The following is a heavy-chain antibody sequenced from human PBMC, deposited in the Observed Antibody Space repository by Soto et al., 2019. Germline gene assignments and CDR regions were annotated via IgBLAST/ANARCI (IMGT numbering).Heavy chain of an antibody. CDR1: GFTFSDYY. D-gene: IGHD3-9*01. CDR3: ARLLGCYDFLTDLYRGWFDP. J-gene: IGHJ5*02. CDR2: ISGSGSNT. V-gene: IGHV3-11*06. Sequence: QMQLVESGGGLVKPGGSLRLSCAASGFTFSDYYMTWIRQAPGKGLEWVAYISGSGSNTNYADSVKGRFTISRDKANHSLYLQMNSLRVEDTAVYYCARLLGCYDFLTDLYRGWFDPWGQGTLVTVSS.